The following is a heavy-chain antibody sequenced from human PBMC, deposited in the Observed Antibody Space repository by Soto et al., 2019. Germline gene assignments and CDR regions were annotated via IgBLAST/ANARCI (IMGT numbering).Heavy chain of an antibody. CDR3: ASGPVRAARLDWFDP. V-gene: IGHV4-34*01. CDR1: GGSFSGYY. D-gene: IGHD6-6*01. Sequence: SETLSLTCAVYGGSFSGYYWSWIRQPPGKGLQWIGEIKDGGTINYNPSLKGRVTISEDTSKNQFSLKLSSVTAADTAVYYCASGPVRAARLDWFDPWGQGTLVTVSS. J-gene: IGHJ5*02. CDR2: IKDGGTI.